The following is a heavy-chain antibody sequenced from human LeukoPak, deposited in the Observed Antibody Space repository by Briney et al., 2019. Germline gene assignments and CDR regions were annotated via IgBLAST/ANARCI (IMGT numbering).Heavy chain of an antibody. D-gene: IGHD1-7*01. Sequence: PPETLSLTCTVSGGSISSYYWSWIRQPPGKGLEWIGYMYYSGSTNYNPSLRSRVTMSIDTSKNQFSLKLSSVTAADTAVYYCARSITGTMVYFDYWGQGTLVTVSS. CDR3: ARSITGTMVYFDY. V-gene: IGHV4-59*08. CDR2: MYYSGST. J-gene: IGHJ4*02. CDR1: GGSISSYY.